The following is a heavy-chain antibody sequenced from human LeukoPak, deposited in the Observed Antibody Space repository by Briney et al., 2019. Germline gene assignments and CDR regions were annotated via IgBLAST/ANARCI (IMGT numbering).Heavy chain of an antibody. Sequence: ASVKVSCKASGYTFTGYYMHWVRQAPGQGLEWMGWINPNSGGTNYAQKFQGRVTMTRDTSISTAYMELSRLRSDDTAVYYCARSYSSSWYYYYYYYGMDVWGQGTTVTVSS. J-gene: IGHJ6*02. CDR3: ARSYSSSWYYYYYYYGMDV. V-gene: IGHV1-2*02. CDR2: INPNSGGT. CDR1: GYTFTGYY. D-gene: IGHD6-13*01.